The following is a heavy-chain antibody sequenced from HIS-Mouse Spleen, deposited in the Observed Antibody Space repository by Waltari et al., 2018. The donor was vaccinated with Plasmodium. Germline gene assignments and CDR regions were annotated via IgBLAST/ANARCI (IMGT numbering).Heavy chain of an antibody. V-gene: IGHV3-13*01. D-gene: IGHD1-1*01. J-gene: IGHJ3*02. Sequence: EVKLVESGGGLVQPGGSLRRSCAASGFTFSSYDMHWVRQATGKGLEWVSAIGTAGDTYYPGSVKGRFTISRENAKNSLYLQMNSLRAGDTAVYYCARGRWNHAFDIWGQGTMVTVSS. CDR3: ARGRWNHAFDI. CDR1: GFTFSSYD. CDR2: IGTAGDT.